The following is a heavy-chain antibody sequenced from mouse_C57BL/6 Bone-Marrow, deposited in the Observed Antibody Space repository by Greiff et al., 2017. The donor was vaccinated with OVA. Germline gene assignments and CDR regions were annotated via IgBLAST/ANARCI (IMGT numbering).Heavy chain of an antibody. Sequence: VKLQQSGPELVKPGASVKISCKASGYTFTDYYINWVKQRPGQGLEWIGWIFPGSGSTYYNEKFKGKATLTVDKSSSTAYMLLSSLTSEDSAVYFCAEGDGYYHYYYAMDYWGQGTSVTVSS. CDR2: IFPGSGST. CDR3: AEGDGYYHYYYAMDY. CDR1: GYTFTDYY. J-gene: IGHJ4*01. D-gene: IGHD2-3*01. V-gene: IGHV1-75*01.